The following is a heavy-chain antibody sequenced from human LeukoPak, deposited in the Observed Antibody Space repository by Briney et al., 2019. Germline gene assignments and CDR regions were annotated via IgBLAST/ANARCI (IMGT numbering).Heavy chain of an antibody. CDR1: GGTFSSYA. V-gene: IGHV1-69*01. Sequence: GSLVKVSCKASGGTFSSYAISWVRQAPGQGLEWVGGIIPIFGTANYAQKFHGRVTITADESTSTAYMELSSLRSEDTAVYYCASDYDILTGPKPYYYYGMDVWGKGTTVTVSS. CDR3: ASDYDILTGPKPYYYYGMDV. J-gene: IGHJ6*04. CDR2: IIPIFGTA. D-gene: IGHD3-9*01.